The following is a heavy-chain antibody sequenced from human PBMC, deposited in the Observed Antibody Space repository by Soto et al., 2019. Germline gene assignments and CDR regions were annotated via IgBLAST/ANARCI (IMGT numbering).Heavy chain of an antibody. CDR1: GYTFTGYY. V-gene: IGHV1-2*04. Sequence: ASVKVSCKASGYTFTGYYMHWVRQAPGQGLEWMGWINPNSGGTNYAQKFQGWVTMTRDTSISTAYMELSRLRSDDTAVYYCARAIEYSSSSCWFDPWGQGTLVTVSS. CDR2: INPNSGGT. D-gene: IGHD6-6*01. CDR3: ARAIEYSSSSCWFDP. J-gene: IGHJ5*02.